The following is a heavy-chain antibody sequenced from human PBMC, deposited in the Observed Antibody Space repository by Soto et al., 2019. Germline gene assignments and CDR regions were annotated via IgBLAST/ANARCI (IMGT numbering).Heavy chain of an antibody. CDR1: GFTFSSYA. D-gene: IGHD6-13*01. Sequence: TGGSLRLSCAASGFTFSSYAMHWVRQAPGKGLEWVAVISYDGSNKYYADSVKGRFTISRDNSKNTLYLQMNSLRAEDTAVYYCARVSSSSWYWFDPWGQGTLVTVSS. CDR2: ISYDGSNK. CDR3: ARVSSSSWYWFDP. V-gene: IGHV3-30-3*01. J-gene: IGHJ5*02.